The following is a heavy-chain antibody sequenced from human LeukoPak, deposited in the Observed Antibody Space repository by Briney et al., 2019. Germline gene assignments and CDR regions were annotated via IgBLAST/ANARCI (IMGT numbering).Heavy chain of an antibody. CDR2: INSDGRST. CDR3: ARGRFVYCNSTSCLKIFDY. Sequence: GGSLRLSCAASGFTFSSYWMHWVRQAPGKGLVWVSRINSDGRSTSYADSVKGRFTISRDNAKNTLYLQMNSLRAEDTAVYYCARGRFVYCNSTSCLKIFDYWGQGTLVTVSS. J-gene: IGHJ4*02. CDR1: GFTFSSYW. V-gene: IGHV3-74*01. D-gene: IGHD2-2*01.